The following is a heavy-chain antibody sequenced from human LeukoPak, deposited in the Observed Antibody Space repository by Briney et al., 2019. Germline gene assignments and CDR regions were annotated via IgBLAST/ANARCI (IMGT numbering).Heavy chain of an antibody. V-gene: IGHV3-74*01. CDR3: ARGPIGGATTWFDP. J-gene: IGHJ5*02. CDR2: IGSNGSST. Sequence: GGSLRLSRAASGLTFSNYWMHWVRQAPGEGLVWVSRIGSNGSSTNYADSVKGRFTTSRDNAKNMLYLQMNSLRVEDTAVYYCARGPIGGATTWFDPWGQGALVTVSS. CDR1: GLTFSNYW. D-gene: IGHD1-26*01.